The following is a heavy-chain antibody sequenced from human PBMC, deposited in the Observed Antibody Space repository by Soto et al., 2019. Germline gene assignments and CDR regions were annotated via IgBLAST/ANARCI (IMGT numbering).Heavy chain of an antibody. CDR1: GYTFTGYY. CDR3: ARNGRYYGDHTDAFDI. CDR2: INPNSGGT. D-gene: IGHD4-17*01. J-gene: IGHJ3*02. Sequence: ASVKVSCKASGYTFTGYYMHWVRQAPGQGLEWMGWINPNSGGTNYAQKFQGWVTMTRDTSISTAYMELSRLRSDDTAVYYCARNGRYYGDHTDAFDIWGQGTMVTVSS. V-gene: IGHV1-2*04.